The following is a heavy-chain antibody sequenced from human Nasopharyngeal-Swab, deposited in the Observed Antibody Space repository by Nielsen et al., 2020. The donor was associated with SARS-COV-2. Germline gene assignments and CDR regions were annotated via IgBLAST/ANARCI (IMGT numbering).Heavy chain of an antibody. Sequence: WIRQPPGKGLEWIGEINHSGSTNYNPSLKSRVTISVYTSKNQFSLKLSSVTAADTAVYYCARVSWEGSYYYYMDVWGKGTTVTVSS. J-gene: IGHJ6*03. D-gene: IGHD1-26*01. CDR3: ARVSWEGSYYYYMDV. CDR2: INHSGST. V-gene: IGHV4-34*01.